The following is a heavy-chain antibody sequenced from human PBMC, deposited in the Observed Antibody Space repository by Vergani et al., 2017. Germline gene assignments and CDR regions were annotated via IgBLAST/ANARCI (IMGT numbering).Heavy chain of an antibody. Sequence: EVQVVESGGGLAQPGRSLRLSCTASGFTFGYYAMDWFRQAPGQGLEWVGGIRSKAYGQATIYAASVKGRFTISRDDSKSIAYLQMNNLQTEDTAMYYCVRDQVTMLRGSDALDIWGQGTMVTVSS. CDR3: VRDQVTMLRGSDALDI. V-gene: IGHV3-49*03. D-gene: IGHD3-10*01. CDR1: GFTFGYYA. J-gene: IGHJ3*02. CDR2: IRSKAYGQAT.